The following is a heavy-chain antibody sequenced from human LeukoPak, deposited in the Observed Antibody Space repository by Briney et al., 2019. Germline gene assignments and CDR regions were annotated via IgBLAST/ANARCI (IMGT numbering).Heavy chain of an antibody. D-gene: IGHD3-16*01. CDR2: IIPIFGTA. CDR3: ARDQGLPGGGYFDY. Sequence: ASVKVSCKASGGTFSSYAISWVRQAPGQGLEWTAGIIPIFGTANYAQKFQGRVTITADESTSTAYMELSSLRSEDTAVYYCARDQGLPGGGYFDYWGQGTLVTVSS. V-gene: IGHV1-69*13. J-gene: IGHJ4*02. CDR1: GGTFSSYA.